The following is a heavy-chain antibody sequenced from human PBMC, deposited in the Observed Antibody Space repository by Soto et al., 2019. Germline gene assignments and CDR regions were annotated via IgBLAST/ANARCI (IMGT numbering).Heavy chain of an antibody. CDR2: IYPDDSTT. CDR1: GYSFPDYW. Sequence: PGESLKISCKGSGYSFPDYWIAWVRQMPGKGLEWMGIIYPDDSTTRYNPSFQGRVTISADKSISTAYMQWSSLKASDTAMYYCARQGDRGSWSSHYYYGMDVWGQGTTVTVSS. V-gene: IGHV5-51*01. CDR3: ARQGDRGSWSSHYYYGMDV. J-gene: IGHJ6*02. D-gene: IGHD2-15*01.